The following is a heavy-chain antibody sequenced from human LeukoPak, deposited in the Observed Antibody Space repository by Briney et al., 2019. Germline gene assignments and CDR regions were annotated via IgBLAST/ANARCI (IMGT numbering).Heavy chain of an antibody. CDR3: TTRTDSTGTLAY. J-gene: IGHJ4*02. CDR2: IKRKTDGGTT. D-gene: IGHD6-13*01. Sequence: GGSLRLSCAASGFTFGNAWMTWDRQAPGKGLEWVGRIKRKTDGGTTDYAAPVKGRFTISRDDSKNTLFLQMNNLQTEDTAVYYCTTRTDSTGTLAYWGQGTLVTVSS. V-gene: IGHV3-15*01. CDR1: GFTFGNAW.